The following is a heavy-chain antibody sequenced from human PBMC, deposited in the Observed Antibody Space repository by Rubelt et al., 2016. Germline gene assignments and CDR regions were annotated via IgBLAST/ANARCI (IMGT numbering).Heavy chain of an antibody. CDR1: GFTLSSYA. J-gene: IGHJ6*02. D-gene: IGHD2-8*01. CDR3: AKSVGTNGGCLGKLHYYDGMDV. V-gene: IGHV3-23*01. CDR2: ISDNGVST. Sequence: EVQLLESGGGLVQPGGSLRLSCAASGFTLSSYAMSWVRQAPGKGLEWVSTISDNGVSTYFADSVKGRFTVSRDNSKSTLYLQMNSLRAEDTAVDYCAKSVGTNGGCLGKLHYYDGMDVWGQGTTVTVSS.